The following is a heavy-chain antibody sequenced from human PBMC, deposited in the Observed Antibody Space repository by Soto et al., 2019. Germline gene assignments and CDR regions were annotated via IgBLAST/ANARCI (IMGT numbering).Heavy chain of an antibody. CDR1: GFTFSTYD. CDR2: FRVSGGKT. D-gene: IGHD2-15*01. J-gene: IGHJ4*02. V-gene: IGHV3-23*01. Sequence: EVQLLESGGGLVQPGGSVRLSCAGSGFTFSTYDMSWVRQAPGKGLEWVSSFRVSGGKTYYAESVKGRFTISRDNSKSTLYLQMNSLSAEDTAVYYCAKGPLYCSGSSCYDYWGQGTLVAVSS. CDR3: AKGPLYCSGSSCYDY.